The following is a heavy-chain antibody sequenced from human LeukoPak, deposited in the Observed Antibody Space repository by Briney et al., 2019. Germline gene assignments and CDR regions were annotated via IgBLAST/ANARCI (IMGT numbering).Heavy chain of an antibody. V-gene: IGHV3-43D*03. CDR2: ISWDGYST. J-gene: IGHJ6*02. D-gene: IGHD3-3*01. CDR3: AKAVTMTVPNGMDV. Sequence: GGSLRLSCLASGFTFDDYAIYWVRQGPGQGLEWVSFISWDGYSTYYADSVKGRFTISRDNSKNSVYLQMNSLRPEDTALYYCAKAVTMTVPNGMDVWGQGTTVTVSS. CDR1: GFTFDDYA.